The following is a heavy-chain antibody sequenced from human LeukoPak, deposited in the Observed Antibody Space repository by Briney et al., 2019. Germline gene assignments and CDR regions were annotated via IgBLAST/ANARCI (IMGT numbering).Heavy chain of an antibody. D-gene: IGHD6-6*01. Sequence: ASVKVSCKASGYTFTGYYMHWVRQAPGQGLEWMGWTNPNSGGTNYAQKLQGRVTMTRDTSISTAYMELSRLRSDDTGVYCCARDGVEYSSSSAVYWGEGTLVTVSS. CDR2: TNPNSGGT. V-gene: IGHV1-2*02. CDR3: ARDGVEYSSSSAVY. J-gene: IGHJ4*02. CDR1: GYTFTGYY.